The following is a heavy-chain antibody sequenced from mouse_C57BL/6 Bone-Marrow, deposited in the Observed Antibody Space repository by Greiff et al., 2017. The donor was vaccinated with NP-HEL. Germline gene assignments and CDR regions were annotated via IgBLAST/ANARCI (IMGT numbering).Heavy chain of an antibody. V-gene: IGHV2-2*01. J-gene: IGHJ1*03. D-gene: IGHD1-1*02. CDR3: ARIYGRDFDV. CDR2: IWSGGST. Sequence: QVQLQQSGPGLVQPSQSLSITCTVSGFSLTSYCVHWVRQSPGKGLEWLGVIWSGGSTAYNAAFISRLGISKNNSKSQVFFKMNSLQADDTSIYYYARIYGRDFDVWGTGTTVTVSS. CDR1: GFSLTSYC.